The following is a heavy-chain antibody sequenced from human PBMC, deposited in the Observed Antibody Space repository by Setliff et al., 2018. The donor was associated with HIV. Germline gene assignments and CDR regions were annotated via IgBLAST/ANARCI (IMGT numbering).Heavy chain of an antibody. D-gene: IGHD3-10*01. V-gene: IGHV1-24*01. Sequence: ASVKVSCKVSGYTLSGLTMHWVRQAPGKGLEWMGGYEAVESTILYAQKFQGRVAMTEDMSANPTYLQLNSLTSEDTAVYYCTTDQGLFVACNIWGQGKMVTVSS. CDR1: GYTLSGLT. CDR2: YEAVESTI. J-gene: IGHJ3*02. CDR3: TTDQGLFVACNI.